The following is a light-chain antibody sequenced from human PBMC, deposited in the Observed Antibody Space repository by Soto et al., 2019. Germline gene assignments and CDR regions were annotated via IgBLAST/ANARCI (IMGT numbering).Light chain of an antibody. Sequence: HSVLTQPASVSGSPGQSITISCTGTSSDVGGYKYVSWYQQHPGKAPKLLIYTVNNRPSGVSNRFSGSKSGNTASLTISGLQAEDEADYYCNSYTSSSSYVFGTGTKVTVL. J-gene: IGLJ1*01. CDR1: SSDVGGYKY. V-gene: IGLV2-14*01. CDR2: TVN. CDR3: NSYTSSSSYV.